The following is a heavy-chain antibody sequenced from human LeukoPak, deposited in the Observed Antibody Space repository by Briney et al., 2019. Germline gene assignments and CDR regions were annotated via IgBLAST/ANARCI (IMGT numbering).Heavy chain of an antibody. J-gene: IGHJ4*02. V-gene: IGHV1-8*03. Sequence: ASVKVSCKASGYTFTSYDINWLRQATGQGLEWMGWMNPNSGNTGYAQKFQGRVTITRNTSISTAYMELSSLRSEDTAVYYCARVMESYGSPSSLDYWGQGTLVTVSS. D-gene: IGHD2-2*01. CDR1: GYTFTSYD. CDR2: MNPNSGNT. CDR3: ARVMESYGSPSSLDY.